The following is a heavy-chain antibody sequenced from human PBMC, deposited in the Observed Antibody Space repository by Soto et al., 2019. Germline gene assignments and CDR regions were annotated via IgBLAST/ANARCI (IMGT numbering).Heavy chain of an antibody. D-gene: IGHD2-2*01. V-gene: IGHV3-74*01. CDR1: GVTFTNYW. CDR2: INSDGSST. J-gene: IGHJ3*01. Sequence: VGSLSLSCAASGVTFTNYWMQWVRQAPGKGLVWVSRINSDGSSTSHADSGKGRFTISRDNAKNTLYLQMSSLRAEDTAVYYCARPQYLPDDVFDVWGRGTVVTVSS. CDR3: ARPQYLPDDVFDV.